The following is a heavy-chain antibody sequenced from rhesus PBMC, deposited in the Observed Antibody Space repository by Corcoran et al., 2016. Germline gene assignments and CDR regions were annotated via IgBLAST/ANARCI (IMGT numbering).Heavy chain of an antibody. D-gene: IGHD3-9*01. CDR3: ARIEGDDYGYYYDRFDV. V-gene: IGHV4-160*01. Sequence: QVQLQESGPGLVKPSSTLSLTCAVSGGSLSSNSWLWLPLAPVQGLAGIGRREGSGGSTDNNPSLKSRVTMSTDTSKNQFSLKLSSVTAADTAVYYCARIEGDDYGYYYDRFDVWGPGVLVTVSS. CDR2: REGSGGST. CDR1: GGSLSSNS. J-gene: IGHJ5-1*01.